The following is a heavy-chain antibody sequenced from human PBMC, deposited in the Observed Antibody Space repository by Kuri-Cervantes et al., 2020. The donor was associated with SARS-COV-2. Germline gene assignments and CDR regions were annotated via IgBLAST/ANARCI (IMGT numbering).Heavy chain of an antibody. V-gene: IGHV3-33*01. CDR1: GFTFSSYG. D-gene: IGHD3-22*01. J-gene: IGHJ3*02. CDR2: IWYDGSNK. CDR3: ARDDRVNDAFDI. Sequence: GESLKISCAASGFTFSSYGMRWVRQAPGKGLEWVAVIWYDGSNKYYADSVKGRFTISRDNSKNTLYLQMNSRRAEDTAVYYCARDDRVNDAFDIWGQGTMVTVSS.